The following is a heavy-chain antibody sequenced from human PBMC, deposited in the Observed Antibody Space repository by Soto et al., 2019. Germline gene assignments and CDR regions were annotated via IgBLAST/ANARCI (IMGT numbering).Heavy chain of an antibody. CDR1: GYSFTNYW. V-gene: IGHV5-51*01. CDR2: IYPGDSDT. J-gene: IGHJ4*02. CDR3: VRMDSSGLATLY. Sequence: GESLKISCKGSGYSFTNYWVGWVRQMPGKGLEWMGMIYPGDSDTRYSPPFQGHVTISADKSISTAYLQWSSLKASDTAIYYCVRMDSSGLATLYSGQGTLVTV. D-gene: IGHD3-22*01.